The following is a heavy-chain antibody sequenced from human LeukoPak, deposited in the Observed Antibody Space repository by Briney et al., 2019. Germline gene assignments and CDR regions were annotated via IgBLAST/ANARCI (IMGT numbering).Heavy chain of an antibody. Sequence: GGSLRLSCAASGFTFSHYAIQWVRQAPAKGLEWVALISYDGSNTYYADSVKGRFTISRDNSNNTVYVQLNSLRPEDTAIYYCARDYRGFGELIEHWGQGTLVTVSS. CDR1: GFTFSHYA. D-gene: IGHD3-10*01. CDR2: ISYDGSNT. V-gene: IGHV3-30-3*01. J-gene: IGHJ4*02. CDR3: ARDYRGFGELIEH.